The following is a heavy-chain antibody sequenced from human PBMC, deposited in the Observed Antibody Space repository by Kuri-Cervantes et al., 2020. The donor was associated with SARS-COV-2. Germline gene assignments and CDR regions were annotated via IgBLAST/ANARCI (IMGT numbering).Heavy chain of an antibody. CDR2: TFYRSKWHN. D-gene: IGHD6-19*01. CDR1: GDSVSSNSAA. Sequence: LRLSCAISGDSVSSNSAAWSWIRQSPSRGLEWLGRTFYRSKWHNDYAVSVKGRITISPDTSKNQFSLRLNSVTPEDTAGYYCAGGSSGRDYWGQGTLVTVSS. CDR3: AGGSSGRDY. J-gene: IGHJ4*02. V-gene: IGHV6-1*01.